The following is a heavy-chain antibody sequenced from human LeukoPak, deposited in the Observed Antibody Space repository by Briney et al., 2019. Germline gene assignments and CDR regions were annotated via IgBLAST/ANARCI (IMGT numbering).Heavy chain of an antibody. D-gene: IGHD3-22*01. J-gene: IGHJ4*02. V-gene: IGHV3-48*01. CDR3: ARASYYYDSSGYYYDY. CDR1: GFTFGSYS. CDR2: INSRSSTI. Sequence: PGGSLRLSCAASGFTFGSYSMNWVRQAPGKGLEWVSYINSRSSTIYYADSVKGRFTISRDNAKNSLYLQMNSLRAEDTAVYYCARASYYYDSSGYYYDYWGQGTLVTVSS.